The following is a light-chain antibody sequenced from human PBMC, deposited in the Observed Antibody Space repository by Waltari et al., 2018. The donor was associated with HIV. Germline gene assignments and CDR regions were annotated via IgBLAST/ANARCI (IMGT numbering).Light chain of an antibody. CDR1: QSIYNW. V-gene: IGKV1-5*03. CDR2: RTS. J-gene: IGKJ2*01. Sequence: DIQMTQSPSNLSASVGDTVVITCRASQSIYNWLAWYQQKPGRAPRLLVSRTSLLESGVSSRFRGSGSGTEFTLTIRSLQPDDIGTYYWQQYSTHYAFGQGTRVE. CDR3: QQYSTHYA.